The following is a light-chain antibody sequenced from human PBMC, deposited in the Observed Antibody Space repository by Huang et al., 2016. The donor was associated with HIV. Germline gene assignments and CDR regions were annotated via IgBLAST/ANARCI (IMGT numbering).Light chain of an antibody. CDR1: QAISVY. V-gene: IGKV1-39*01. CDR2: ETS. J-gene: IGKJ1*01. CDR3: QQTYNTPPWT. Sequence: DIQMTQSPSSLSASVGDRVTITCRASQAISVYLNWYQQKPGKAPKLLIDETSRLQNGVPSRFSGSGSGTDFTLTIKSLQPEDFATYYCQQTYNTPPWTFGQGTKVEIK.